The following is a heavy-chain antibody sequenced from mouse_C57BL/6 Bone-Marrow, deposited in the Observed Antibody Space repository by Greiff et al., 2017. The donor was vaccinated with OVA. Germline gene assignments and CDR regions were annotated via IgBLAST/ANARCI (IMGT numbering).Heavy chain of an antibody. D-gene: IGHD4-1*01. V-gene: IGHV1-52*01. CDR1: GYTFTSYW. Sequence: VKLQQPGAELVRPGSSVKLSCKASGYTFTSYWMHWVKQRPIQGLEWIGNIDPSDSETHYNQKFKDKATLTVDKSSSTAYMQLSSLTSEDSAVYYCARRGTGGLDYWGQGTTLTVSS. CDR3: ARRGTGGLDY. J-gene: IGHJ2*01. CDR2: IDPSDSET.